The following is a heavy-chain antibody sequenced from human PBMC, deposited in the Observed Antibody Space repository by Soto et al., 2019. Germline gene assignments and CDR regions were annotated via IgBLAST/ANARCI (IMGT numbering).Heavy chain of an antibody. D-gene: IGHD4-17*01. CDR2: IKSKTDGGRT. J-gene: IGHJ1*01. CDR3: TTMAGDYEDTTFYAEYFQH. V-gene: IGHV3-15*01. Sequence: EVQLVESGGGLVKPGGSLRLYCAASGFTFSNAWMSWVRQAPGKGLEWVGRIKSKTDGGRTDYAAPVKGRFTISRDDSKNTLYLQMNSLKTEDTAVYYCTTMAGDYEDTTFYAEYFQHWGQGTLVTVSS. CDR1: GFTFSNAW.